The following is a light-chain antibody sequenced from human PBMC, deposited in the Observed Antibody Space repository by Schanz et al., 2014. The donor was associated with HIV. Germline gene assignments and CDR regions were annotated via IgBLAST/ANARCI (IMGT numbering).Light chain of an antibody. CDR1: QSVSSSY. Sequence: DIVLTQSPATLSVSPGERATLSCRASQSVSSSYLAWYQQKSGQAPRLLIYAASSRATGIPARFSGSGSGTDSTLTISSLQSEDFAVYYCQQYNNWPPITFAGGTKVEIK. CDR3: QQYNNWPPIT. CDR2: AAS. J-gene: IGKJ4*01. V-gene: IGKV3D-15*01.